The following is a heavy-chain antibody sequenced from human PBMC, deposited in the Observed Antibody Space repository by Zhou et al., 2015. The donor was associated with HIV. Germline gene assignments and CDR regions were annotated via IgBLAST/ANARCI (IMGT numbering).Heavy chain of an antibody. D-gene: IGHD4-17*01. V-gene: IGHV1-69*01. CDR3: ARGNGFDYGDLYYFDY. Sequence: QVQLVQSGAEVRKPGASVKVSCKASGYTFTYYYMHWVRQAPGQGLEWMGGIIPIFGTANYAQKFQGRVTITADESTSTAYMELSSLRSEDTAVYYCARGNGFDYGDLYYFDYWGQGTLVTVSS. J-gene: IGHJ4*02. CDR2: IIPIFGTA. CDR1: GYTFTYYY.